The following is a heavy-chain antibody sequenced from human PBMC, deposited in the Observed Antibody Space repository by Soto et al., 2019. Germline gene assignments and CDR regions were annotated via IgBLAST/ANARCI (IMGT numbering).Heavy chain of an antibody. CDR2: FDGGVK. CDR1: GLSVSNTN. CDR3: VRSNSGDYKLYFHQ. J-gene: IGHJ1*01. Sequence: GGSLRLSCAASGLSVSNTNMNWIRQAPGKGLEWVSVFDGGVKYYTDSVKGRFTVSTDNSKNTLFLQMDSLRDEDTAVYYCVRSNSGDYKLYFHQWGQGTLVTVSS. D-gene: IGHD1-26*01. V-gene: IGHV3-53*01.